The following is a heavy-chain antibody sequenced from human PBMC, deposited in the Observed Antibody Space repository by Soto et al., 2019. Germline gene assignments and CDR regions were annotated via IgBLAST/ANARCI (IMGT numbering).Heavy chain of an antibody. CDR3: AKIGIPDYNDSSGYAY. D-gene: IGHD3-22*01. Sequence: GGSRRLSCAASGFTFSSYDMHWVRQAPGKGLEWVAVISYDGSNKYYADSVKGRFTISRDNSKNTLYLQMNSLRAEDTAVYYCAKIGIPDYNDSSGYAYWGQGTLVTVSS. CDR2: ISYDGSNK. V-gene: IGHV3-30*18. CDR1: GFTFSSYD. J-gene: IGHJ4*02.